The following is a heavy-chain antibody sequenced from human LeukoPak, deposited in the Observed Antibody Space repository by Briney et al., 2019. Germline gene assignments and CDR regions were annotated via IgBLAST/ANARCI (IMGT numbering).Heavy chain of an antibody. J-gene: IGHJ1*01. CDR1: GGTFSSYA. Sequence: SVKVSCKASGGTFSSYAISWVRQAPGQGLEWMGGIIPIFGTANYAQKLQGRVTITTDESTSTAYMELSSLRSEDTAVYYCARTSHYYDSSEGAEYFQHWGQGTLVTVSS. CDR3: ARTSHYYDSSEGAEYFQH. D-gene: IGHD3-22*01. CDR2: IIPIFGTA. V-gene: IGHV1-69*05.